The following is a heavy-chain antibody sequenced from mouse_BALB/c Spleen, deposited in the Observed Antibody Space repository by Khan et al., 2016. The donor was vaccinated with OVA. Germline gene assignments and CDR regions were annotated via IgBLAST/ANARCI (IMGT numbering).Heavy chain of an antibody. Sequence: QVQLQQPGAELMKPGASVKISCKATGYTFSGYWIEWVKQRPGHGLEWIGETLPGSGSTKYNEKFKGKATLTADTSTNTAYMQLSSLTSEDSAVYYSTRSRSYCSSYFDYWGQGTTLTVSS. CDR2: TLPGSGST. CDR3: TRSRSYCSSYFDY. D-gene: IGHD1-1*01. CDR1: GYTFSGYW. V-gene: IGHV1-9*01. J-gene: IGHJ2*01.